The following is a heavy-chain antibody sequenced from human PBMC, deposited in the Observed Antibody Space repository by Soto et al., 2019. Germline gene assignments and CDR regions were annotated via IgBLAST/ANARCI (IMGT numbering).Heavy chain of an antibody. D-gene: IGHD6-19*01. CDR1: GFTFSSYA. V-gene: IGHV3-30-3*01. CDR2: ISYDGSNK. J-gene: IGHJ4*02. Sequence: GGSLRLSCAASGFTFSSYAMHWVRQAPGKGLEWVAVISYDGSNKYYADSVKGRFTISRDNSKNTLYLQMNSLRAEDTAVYYCARDPSAVAPPLDYWGQGTLVTVSS. CDR3: ARDPSAVAPPLDY.